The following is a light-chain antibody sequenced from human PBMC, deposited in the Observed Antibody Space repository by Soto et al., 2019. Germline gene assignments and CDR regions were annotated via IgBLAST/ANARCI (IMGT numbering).Light chain of an antibody. CDR3: SAYAGSNNLV. J-gene: IGLJ2*01. CDR1: SSDVGGYNY. Sequence: QSALTQPPSASGSPGQSVTISCTGTSSDVGGYNYVSWYQQHPGKAPKLMIYEVSKRPSGVPDRISGSKSGNTASLTVSGLQAEDEAVYYCSAYAGSNNLVFGGGTKLTVL. CDR2: EVS. V-gene: IGLV2-8*01.